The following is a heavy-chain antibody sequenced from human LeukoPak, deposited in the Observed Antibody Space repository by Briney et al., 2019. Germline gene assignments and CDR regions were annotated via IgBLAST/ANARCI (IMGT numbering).Heavy chain of an antibody. CDR2: IYYSGST. CDR3: AIFDWLTHAFDI. Sequence: SETLSLTCTVSGGSISSGDYYWSWIRQPPGKGLEWIGYIYYSGSTYYNPSLKSRATISVDTSKNQFSLKLSSVTAADTAVYYCAIFDWLTHAFDIWGQGTMVTVSS. CDR1: GGSISSGDYY. J-gene: IGHJ3*02. V-gene: IGHV4-30-4*01. D-gene: IGHD3-9*01.